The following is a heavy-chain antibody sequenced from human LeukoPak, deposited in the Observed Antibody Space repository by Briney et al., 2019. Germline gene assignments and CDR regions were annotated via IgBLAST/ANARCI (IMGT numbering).Heavy chain of an antibody. CDR3: ARGAGVRYFDWLLSTAEYFQH. Sequence: SVKVSCKASGGTFSSYAISWVRQAPGQGLEWMGGIIPIFGTANYAQKFQGRVTITADESTSTAYMELSSLRSEDTAVYYCARGAGVRYFDWLLSTAEYFQHWGQGTLVTVSS. D-gene: IGHD3-9*01. CDR2: IIPIFGTA. CDR1: GGTFSSYA. J-gene: IGHJ1*01. V-gene: IGHV1-69*01.